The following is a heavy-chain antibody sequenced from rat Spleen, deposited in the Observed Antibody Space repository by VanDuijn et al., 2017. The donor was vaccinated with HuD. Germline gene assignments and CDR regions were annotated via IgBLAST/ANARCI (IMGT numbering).Heavy chain of an antibody. CDR2: ISFDGSST. CDR1: GFTFTDYN. J-gene: IGHJ2*01. D-gene: IGHD1-4*01. V-gene: IGHV5-29*01. CDR3: GRHRYNSYVDY. Sequence: EVQLVESGGGLVQPGRSLKLSCVASGFTFTDYNMAWVRQAPTKGLEWVATISFDGSSTYYRDSVKGRFPISRDNAESTLYLQMDSLRSEDTATYFCGRHRYNSYVDYWCQGVMVTVSS.